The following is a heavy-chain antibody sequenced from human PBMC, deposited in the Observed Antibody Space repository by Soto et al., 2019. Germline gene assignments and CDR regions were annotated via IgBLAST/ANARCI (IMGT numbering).Heavy chain of an antibody. Sequence: GGSLRLSCAASGFTFSSYWMSWVRQAPGKGLEWVANIKQDGSEKYYVDSVKGRFTISRDNAKNSLYLQMNSLRAEDTAVYYCARDIRGAMGYYYYGMDVWGQGTTVTVSS. CDR2: IKQDGSEK. CDR3: ARDIRGAMGYYYYGMDV. J-gene: IGHJ6*02. V-gene: IGHV3-7*05. D-gene: IGHD3-10*01. CDR1: GFTFSSYW.